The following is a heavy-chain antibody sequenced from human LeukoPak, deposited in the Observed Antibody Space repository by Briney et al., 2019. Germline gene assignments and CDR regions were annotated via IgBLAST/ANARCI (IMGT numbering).Heavy chain of an antibody. CDR2: ISGSGGST. D-gene: IGHD3-3*01. CDR1: GFTFSSYA. V-gene: IGHV3-23*01. Sequence: GVSLRLSCAASGFTFSSYAMSWVRQAPGKGLEWVSAISGSGGSTYYADSVKGRFTFSRDNSKNTLYLQMNSLRAEDTAVYYCAKDLKYYDFWYFQHWGQGTLVTVSS. J-gene: IGHJ1*01. CDR3: AKDLKYYDFWYFQH.